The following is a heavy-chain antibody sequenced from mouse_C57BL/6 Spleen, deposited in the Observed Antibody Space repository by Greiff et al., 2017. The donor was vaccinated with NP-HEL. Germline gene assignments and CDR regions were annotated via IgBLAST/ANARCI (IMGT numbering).Heavy chain of an antibody. CDR1: GFNIKDDY. V-gene: IGHV14-4*01. Sequence: EVQLQQSGAELVRPGASVKLSCTASGFNIKDDYMHWVKQRPEQGLEWIGWIDPENGDTEYASKFQGKATITADTSSNTAYLQLSSLTSEDTAVYYYTTGSGLDYWGQGTTLTVSS. CDR2: IDPENGDT. CDR3: TTGSGLDY. J-gene: IGHJ2*01. D-gene: IGHD3-2*02.